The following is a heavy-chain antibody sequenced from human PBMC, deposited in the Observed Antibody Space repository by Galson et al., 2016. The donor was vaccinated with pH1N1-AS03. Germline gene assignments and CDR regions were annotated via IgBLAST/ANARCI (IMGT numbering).Heavy chain of an antibody. J-gene: IGHJ4*02. D-gene: IGHD6-13*01. CDR2: VNTKTGVT. Sequence: QSGAEVKKPGESLMISCKASGYAFTAYYIHWVRQAPGQGLEWMGFVNTKTGVTIYAQKFKGRVTMTRDTSISTAYMELRGLGSDDSAFYYCARVEGIASTTGDWGQGSLITVSS. CDR3: ARVEGIASTTGD. CDR1: GYAFTAYY. V-gene: IGHV1-2*02.